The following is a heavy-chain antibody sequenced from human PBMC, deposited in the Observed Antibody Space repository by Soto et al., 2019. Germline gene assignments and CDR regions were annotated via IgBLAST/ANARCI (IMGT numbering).Heavy chain of an antibody. J-gene: IGHJ4*02. D-gene: IGHD6-13*01. Sequence: PGGSLRLSCAASGFTFSSYGMHWVRQAPGKGLEWVAVIWYDGSNKYYADSVKGRFTISRDNPKNTLYLQMNSLRAEDTAVYYCARDIIAAATSRFDYWGQGTLVTVSS. V-gene: IGHV3-33*01. CDR2: IWYDGSNK. CDR3: ARDIIAAATSRFDY. CDR1: GFTFSSYG.